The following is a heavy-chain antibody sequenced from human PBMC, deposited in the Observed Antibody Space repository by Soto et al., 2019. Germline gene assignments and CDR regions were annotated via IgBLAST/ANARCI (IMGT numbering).Heavy chain of an antibody. D-gene: IGHD6-25*01. Sequence: QVQLQESGPGLVKPSETLSLPCTVSSDSICGENWWSWVRQPQGMGLEWIGEIFHTGGTNYNPSLKSRVTMEVDKSKNQFSLKLISATAADTAVYYCARVFSSGSGWMYYFDFWGQGTLVSVSS. CDR1: SDSICGENW. J-gene: IGHJ4*02. V-gene: IGHV4-4*02. CDR2: IFHTGGT. CDR3: ARVFSSGSGWMYYFDF.